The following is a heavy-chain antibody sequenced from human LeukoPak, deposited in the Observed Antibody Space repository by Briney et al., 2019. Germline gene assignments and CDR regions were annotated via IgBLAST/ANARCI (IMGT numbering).Heavy chain of an antibody. CDR1: GYTFTGYY. CDR2: INPKSGGT. J-gene: IGHJ5*01. CDR3: ARGGNYYNIESNWFDS. D-gene: IGHD3-22*01. Sequence: ASVKVSCKASGYTFTGYYMHWARQAPGQGLEWMGWINPKSGGTDYAQKFQGRVAMTRDTSISTAYMELSRLRSDDTAVYYCARGGNYYNIESNWFDSWGQGTLVTVSS. V-gene: IGHV1-2*02.